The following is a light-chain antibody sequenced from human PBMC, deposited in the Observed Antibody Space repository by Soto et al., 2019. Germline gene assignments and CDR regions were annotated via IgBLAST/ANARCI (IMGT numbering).Light chain of an antibody. J-gene: IGKJ2*02. CDR2: AAS. Sequence: IQMTQSPSSLSASVGDTVTIACRASESISEYLNWYQQKPGKAPKLLIYAASSLQRGVPARFSGSGSGTDFTLTISSLQSEDFATYYCQQSYSTPRTFGQGTKLEIK. CDR3: QQSYSTPRT. CDR1: ESISEY. V-gene: IGKV1-39*01.